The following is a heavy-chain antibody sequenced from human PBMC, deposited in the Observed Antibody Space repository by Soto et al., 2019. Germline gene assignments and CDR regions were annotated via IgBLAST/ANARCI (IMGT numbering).Heavy chain of an antibody. CDR2: ISGSSGST. CDR3: AKRGGAYYDILTGYYSYYYYYMDV. CDR1: GFTFSSYA. D-gene: IGHD3-9*01. J-gene: IGHJ6*03. Sequence: GGPLRLSCAASGFTFSSYAMSWVRQAPGKGLEWVSAISGSSGSTYYADNVKGRFTISRDNSKNTLYLQMNSLRAEDTAVYYCAKRGGAYYDILTGYYSYYYYYMDVWGKGTTVTVSS. V-gene: IGHV3-23*01.